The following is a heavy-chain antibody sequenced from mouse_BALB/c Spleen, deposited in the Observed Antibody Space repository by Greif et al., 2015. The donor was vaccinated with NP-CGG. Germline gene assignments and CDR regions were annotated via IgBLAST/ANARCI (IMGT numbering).Heavy chain of an antibody. CDR3: ARGRWLLRDYAMDY. CDR2: ISNLAYSI. D-gene: IGHD2-3*01. CDR1: GFTFSDYG. J-gene: IGHJ4*01. V-gene: IGHV5-15*02. Sequence: EVKLVESGGGLVQPGGSRKLSCAASGFTFSDYGMAWVRQAPGKGPEWVAFISNLAYSIYYADTVTGRFTISRENAKNTLYLEMSSLRSEDTAMYYCARGRWLLRDYAMDYWGQGTSVTVSS.